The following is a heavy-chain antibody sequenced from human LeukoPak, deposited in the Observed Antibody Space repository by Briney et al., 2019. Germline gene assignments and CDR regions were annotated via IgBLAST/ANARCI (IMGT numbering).Heavy chain of an antibody. CDR3: ARGTGYYYDSSGYVDY. J-gene: IGHJ4*02. CDR1: GGSFSGYY. CDR2: INHSGST. D-gene: IGHD3-22*01. V-gene: IGHV4-34*01. Sequence: SETLSLTCAVYGGSFSGYYWSWLRQPPGKGLEWIGEINHSGSTNYNPSLKSRVTISVDTSKNQFSLKLSSVTAADTAVYYCARGTGYYYDSSGYVDYWGEGTLVTVSS.